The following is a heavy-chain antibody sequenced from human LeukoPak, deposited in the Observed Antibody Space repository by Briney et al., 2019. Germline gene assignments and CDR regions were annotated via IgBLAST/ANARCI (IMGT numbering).Heavy chain of an antibody. Sequence: GGSLRLSCAASGFIFSSYAMTWVRQAPGKGLEWVSSISGSGGSTYYADSVKGRFTISRDNSKNTLFLQMNSLRAEDTAVYYCAKRYSGSSGLYNFDYWGQGTLVTVSS. J-gene: IGHJ4*02. V-gene: IGHV3-23*01. CDR1: GFIFSSYA. D-gene: IGHD1-26*01. CDR2: ISGSGGST. CDR3: AKRYSGSSGLYNFDY.